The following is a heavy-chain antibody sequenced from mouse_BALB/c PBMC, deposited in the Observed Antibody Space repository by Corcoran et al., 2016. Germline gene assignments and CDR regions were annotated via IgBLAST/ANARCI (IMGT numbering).Heavy chain of an antibody. CDR3: AREPRARDY. CDR1: GYTFTNYG. V-gene: IGHV9-3-1*01. Sequence: QIQLVQSGPELKKPGETVKISCKASGYTFTNYGMTWVKQAPGKGLKWMGWINTYTGEPTYADDFKGRFAFSLETSASTAYLQINNLKNEDTATYFCAREPRARDYWGQGTSVTVSS. CDR2: INTYTGEP. J-gene: IGHJ4*01.